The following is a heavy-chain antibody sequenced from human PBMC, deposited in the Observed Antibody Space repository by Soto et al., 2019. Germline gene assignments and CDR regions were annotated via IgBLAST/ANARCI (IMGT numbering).Heavy chain of an antibody. J-gene: IGHJ6*02. CDR2: FNPTGDTS. V-gene: IGHV1-46*01. CDR3: ARGGRIVDKGLGYYYYHAMDV. Sequence: ASVKVSCKASGYTFTSYYIHWVRQAPGQGLEWMGIFNPTGDTSSYAQKLQGRVTMTRDTSTGTAYMELGSLRSEDTAVYYCARGGRIVDKGLGYYYYHAMDVWGQGTTATVSS. D-gene: IGHD1-26*01. CDR1: GYTFTSYY.